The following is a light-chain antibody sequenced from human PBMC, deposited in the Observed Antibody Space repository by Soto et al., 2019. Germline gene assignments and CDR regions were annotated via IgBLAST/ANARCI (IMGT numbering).Light chain of an antibody. Sequence: EIVLTQSPGTLSLSPGERATLSCRASQSVSSNSLAWFQQKPGQAPRLLIYGASNRATGIPDRFSGSGSGTDFTLTISRLEPEDFAVYYCQQYTGLPRTFGQGTQLEIK. CDR1: QSVSSNS. J-gene: IGKJ1*01. CDR2: GAS. V-gene: IGKV3-20*01. CDR3: QQYTGLPRT.